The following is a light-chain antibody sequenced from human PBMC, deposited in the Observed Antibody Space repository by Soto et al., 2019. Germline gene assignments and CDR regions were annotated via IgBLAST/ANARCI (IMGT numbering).Light chain of an antibody. CDR3: HQYKSYSWT. J-gene: IGKJ1*01. V-gene: IGKV1-5*01. CDR2: DAS. Sequence: DIQMTQSPSTLSASVADRVTITCRASPSISSWLAWYQQKPGKAPKLLIYDASSLASGGPLRFRRSGPGTESSLTTSSLAAYDCASCYWHQYKSYSWTGGQGTKVDSK. CDR1: PSISSW.